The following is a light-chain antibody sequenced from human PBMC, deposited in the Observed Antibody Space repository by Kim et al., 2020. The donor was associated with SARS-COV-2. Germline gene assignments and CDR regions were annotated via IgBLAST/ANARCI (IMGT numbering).Light chain of an antibody. CDR1: NNNVGDQG. CDR2: ATN. J-gene: IGLJ3*02. CDR3: AAWDSSLSAWV. Sequence: QTATPTCTGNNNNVGDQGAIWLQQHQGHVPKLLSSATNNRPSDISERFSASRSGDTTSLTITGLQPEDEADYYRAAWDSSLSAWVFGGGTQLTVL. V-gene: IGLV10-54*01.